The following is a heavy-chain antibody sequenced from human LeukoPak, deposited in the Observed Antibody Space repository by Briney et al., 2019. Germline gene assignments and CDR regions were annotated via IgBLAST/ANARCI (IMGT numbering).Heavy chain of an antibody. V-gene: IGHV4-4*07. J-gene: IGHJ3*02. CDR2: IYTSGST. D-gene: IGHD4-17*01. CDR3: ARDHPDYGDFTDAFDI. CDR1: GGSISSYY. Sequence: PSETLSLTCTVSGGSISSYYWSWIRQPAGKGLEWIGRIYTSGSTNYNPSLKSRVTMSVDTSKNQFSLKLSSVTAAATAVYYCARDHPDYGDFTDAFDIWGQGTIVTVSS.